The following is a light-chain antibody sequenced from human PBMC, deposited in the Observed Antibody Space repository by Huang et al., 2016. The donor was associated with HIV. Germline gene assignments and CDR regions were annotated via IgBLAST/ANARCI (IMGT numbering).Light chain of an antibody. Sequence: DIQLTQSPSSLSASVGDRVTITCRASQHINSVLTWYKQKPGKAPNLLIYAASSLQSGVPSRFSGSGSGTDFTLTISGLQPVDLGTYYCQQSYNTSWTFGQGTTVEIK. V-gene: IGKV1-39*01. CDR1: QHINSV. CDR3: QQSYNTSWT. CDR2: AAS. J-gene: IGKJ1*01.